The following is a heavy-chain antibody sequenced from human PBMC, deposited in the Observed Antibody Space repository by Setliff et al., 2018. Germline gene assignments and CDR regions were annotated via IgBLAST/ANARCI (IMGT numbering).Heavy chain of an antibody. J-gene: IGHJ6*03. V-gene: IGHV1-69*05. CDR2: IIPIFGTA. CDR1: GGTFSSYG. Sequence: GASVKVSCKASGGTFSSYGITWVRQAPGQGLEWMGGIIPIFGTANYAQKFQGRVTITTDESTSTGYMELSSLRSEDTAVYYCARESVVVVTTTNYYYYMDVWGKGTTVTVSS. D-gene: IGHD2-21*02. CDR3: ARESVVVVTTTNYYYYMDV.